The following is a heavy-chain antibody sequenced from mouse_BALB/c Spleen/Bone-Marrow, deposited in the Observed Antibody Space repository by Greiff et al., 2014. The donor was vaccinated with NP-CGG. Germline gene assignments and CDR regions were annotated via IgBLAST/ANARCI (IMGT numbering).Heavy chain of an antibody. CDR2: ISSGSRNV. CDR1: GFTFSSFG. CDR3: TRSRGNWDDFVY. Sequence: DVQLQESGGGLVQPGGSRKLSCAASGFTFSSFGMHRVRQAPEKGLEWVAYISSGSRNVFYADTVKGRFTISRDKPNNTLFLQMTSLRSEDTASYYCTRSRGNWDDFVYWGQGTTLTVSS. J-gene: IGHJ2*01. D-gene: IGHD3-3*01. V-gene: IGHV5-17*02.